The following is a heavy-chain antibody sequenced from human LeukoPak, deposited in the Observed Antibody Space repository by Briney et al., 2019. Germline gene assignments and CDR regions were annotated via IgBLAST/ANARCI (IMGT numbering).Heavy chain of an antibody. J-gene: IGHJ4*02. V-gene: IGHV3-21*01. CDR1: GFTFSSYS. D-gene: IGHD3-22*01. CDR2: ISSSSSYI. Sequence: PGGSLRLSCAASGFTFSSYSMNWVRQAPGKGLGWVSSISSSSSYIYYADSVKGRFTISRDNVKNSLYLQMNSLRAEDTAVYYCARDPYYYDSSDYYYWGQGTLVTVSS. CDR3: ARDPYYYDSSDYYY.